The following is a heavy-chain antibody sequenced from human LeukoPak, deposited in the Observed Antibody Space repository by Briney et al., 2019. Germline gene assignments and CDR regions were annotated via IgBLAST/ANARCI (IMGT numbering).Heavy chain of an antibody. CDR3: VRGPDSGSHFAWFDP. J-gene: IGHJ5*02. CDR2: INHSGST. CDR1: GGSFSGFY. D-gene: IGHD3-10*01. V-gene: IGHV4-34*01. Sequence: SETLSLTCAVYGGSFSGFYWSWVRQPPGKGLEWIGEINHSGSTHYNPSFKSRVTILVDTSRNQLSLKLTSVTAADTAVYYCVRGPDSGSHFAWFDPWGQGTLVTVSS.